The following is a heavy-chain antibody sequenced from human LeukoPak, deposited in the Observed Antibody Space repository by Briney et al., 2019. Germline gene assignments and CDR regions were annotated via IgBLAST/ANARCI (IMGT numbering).Heavy chain of an antibody. V-gene: IGHV1-18*01. J-gene: IGHJ3*02. CDR2: ISAYNGNT. D-gene: IGHD6-13*01. Sequence: ASVKVSCKTSGYTFTNYGISWVRQAPGLGLEWMGWISAYNGNTNYAQEVQGGVTMTTDTSTSTAYMELRSLRFDDTAVYYCARDQSVRLLQTSSTYFKHVFAIWGQGSMVTASS. CDR3: ARDQSVRLLQTSSTYFKHVFAI. CDR1: GYTFTNYG.